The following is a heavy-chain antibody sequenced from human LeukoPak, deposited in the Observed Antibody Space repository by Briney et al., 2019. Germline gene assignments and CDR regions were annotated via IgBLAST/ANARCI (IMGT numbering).Heavy chain of an antibody. CDR1: GFTFISYA. CDR3: ARDRSYSSSWYPIFDY. D-gene: IGHD6-13*01. J-gene: IGHJ4*02. V-gene: IGHV3-30*14. Sequence: GGSLRLSCAASGFTFISYAMHWVRQAPGKGVEGVAVISYDGSNKYYADSVKGRFTISRDNYKNTLYLQMNSLRAEDTAVYSCARDRSYSSSWYPIFDYWGQGTLVTVSS. CDR2: ISYDGSNK.